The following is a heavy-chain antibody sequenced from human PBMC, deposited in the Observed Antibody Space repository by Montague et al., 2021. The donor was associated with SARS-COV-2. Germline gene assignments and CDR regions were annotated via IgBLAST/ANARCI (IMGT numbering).Heavy chain of an antibody. Sequence: YLRLSCAASGFTFSSYGMHWVRQAPGKGLEWVAVIWYDGSNKYYADSVKGRFTISRDNSKNTLYLQMNSLRAEDTAVYYCAREGVMATTTGFDYWGQGTLVTVSS. J-gene: IGHJ4*02. CDR2: IWYDGSNK. CDR3: AREGVMATTTGFDY. CDR1: GFTFSSYG. D-gene: IGHD5-24*01. V-gene: IGHV3-33*01.